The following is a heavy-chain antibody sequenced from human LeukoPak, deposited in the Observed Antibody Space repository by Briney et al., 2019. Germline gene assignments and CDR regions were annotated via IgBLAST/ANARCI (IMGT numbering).Heavy chain of an antibody. CDR2: INPSGGST. J-gene: IGHJ6*02. CDR3: ARDLKHSYYYYGMDV. CDR1: GYTFTSYY. Sequence: ASVKVSCKASGYTFTSYYMHWVRQPPGQGLEWVGIINPSGGSTSYAQKFQGRVTMTRDTSTSTVYMELSSLRSEDTAVYYCARDLKHSYYYYGMDVWGQGTTVTVSS. D-gene: IGHD4-11*01. V-gene: IGHV1-46*01.